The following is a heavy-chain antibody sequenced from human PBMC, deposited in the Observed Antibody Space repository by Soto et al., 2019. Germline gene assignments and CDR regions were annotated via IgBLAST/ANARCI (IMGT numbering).Heavy chain of an antibody. CDR1: GYTFTSYG. Sequence: QVQLVQSGAEVKKPGASVKVSCKASGYTFTSYGISWVRQAPGQGLEWMGWISAYNGNTNYAQKLQGRVTMTTDTSTSTAYMGLRSLRSDDTAVYYCARASYDILTGYYRRLDYWGQGTLVTVSS. CDR2: ISAYNGNT. V-gene: IGHV1-18*01. D-gene: IGHD3-9*01. J-gene: IGHJ4*02. CDR3: ARASYDILTGYYRRLDY.